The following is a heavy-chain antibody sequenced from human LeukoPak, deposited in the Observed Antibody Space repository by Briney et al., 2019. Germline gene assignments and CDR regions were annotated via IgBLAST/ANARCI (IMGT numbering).Heavy chain of an antibody. Sequence: GRSLRLSCVASGFTFSSYAMHWVRQAPGKGLEWVAVISFDGSNKYYADSVKGRFTISRDNSKNTLYLQVSAEDTAIYYCARGYASTSQLDPWSQGTLVTVSS. D-gene: IGHD6-13*01. CDR3: ARGYASTSQLDP. CDR2: ISFDGSNK. V-gene: IGHV3-30*03. J-gene: IGHJ5*02. CDR1: GFTFSSYA.